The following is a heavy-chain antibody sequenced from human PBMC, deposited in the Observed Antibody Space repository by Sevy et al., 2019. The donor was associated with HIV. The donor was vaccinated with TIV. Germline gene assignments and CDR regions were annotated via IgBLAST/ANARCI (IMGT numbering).Heavy chain of an antibody. V-gene: IGHV1-69*13. CDR2: IVPVFGTS. CDR3: TSGADCSNGVCYPRGFDP. Sequence: ASVKVSCKASGGTLTNYAISWVRQAPGQGLEWMGEIVPVFGTSHHARSFQGRVTITADESTSTAYMELISLRSEDTAVYYCTSGADCSNGVCYPRGFDPWGQGTLVTVSS. D-gene: IGHD2-8*01. CDR1: GGTLTNYA. J-gene: IGHJ5*02.